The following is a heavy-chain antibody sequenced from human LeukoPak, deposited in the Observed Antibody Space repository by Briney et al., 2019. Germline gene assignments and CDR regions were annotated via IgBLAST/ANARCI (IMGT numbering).Heavy chain of an antibody. CDR2: ISSGSSYI. CDR1: GFTFSSYS. Sequence: GGSLRLSCAASGFTFSSYSVNWVRQAPGKGLEWVSSISSGSSYIYYADSVKGRFTISRDNAKNSLYLQMNSLRAEDTAVYYCAREGSSGSYRRYYFDYWGQGTLVTVSS. V-gene: IGHV3-21*01. CDR3: AREGSSGSYRRYYFDY. D-gene: IGHD1-26*01. J-gene: IGHJ4*02.